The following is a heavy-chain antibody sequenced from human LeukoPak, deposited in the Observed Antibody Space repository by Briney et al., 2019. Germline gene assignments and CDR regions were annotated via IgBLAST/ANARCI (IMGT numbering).Heavy chain of an antibody. CDR3: ARHDSSGPYNAFDI. Sequence: PSETLSLTCTVSGGSISSSSYYWGWIRQPPGAGLGWIGSIYYGGNTYYNPSLKSRVTMSVDTSKNQFSLKLSSVTAADTAVYYCARHDSSGPYNAFDIWGQGTMVTVSS. J-gene: IGHJ3*02. V-gene: IGHV4-39*01. D-gene: IGHD3-22*01. CDR1: GGSISSSSYY. CDR2: IYYGGNT.